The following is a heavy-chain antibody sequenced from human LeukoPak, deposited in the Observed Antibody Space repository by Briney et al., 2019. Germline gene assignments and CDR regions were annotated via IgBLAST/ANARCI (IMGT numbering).Heavy chain of an antibody. CDR3: ARDKTTVVMGYYYGMDV. CDR1: GGSISSYY. D-gene: IGHD4-23*01. Sequence: SETLSLTCTVSGGSISSYYWSWIRQPPGKGLEWSGYIYYSGSTNYNPSLKSRVTISVDTSKNQFSLKLSSVTAADTAVYYCARDKTTVVMGYYYGMDVWGQGTTVTVSS. CDR2: IYYSGST. J-gene: IGHJ6*02. V-gene: IGHV4-59*01.